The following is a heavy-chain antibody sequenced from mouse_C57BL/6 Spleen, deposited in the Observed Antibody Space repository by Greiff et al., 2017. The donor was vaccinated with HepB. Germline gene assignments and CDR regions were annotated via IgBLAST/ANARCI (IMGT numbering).Heavy chain of an antibody. J-gene: IGHJ1*03. CDR1: GYTFTDYY. V-gene: IGHV1-26*01. CDR3: ARPHYYGSSYGYFDV. CDR2: INPNNGGT. Sequence: EVQLQQSGPELVKPGASVKISCKASGYTFTDYYMNWVKQSHGKSLEWIGDINPNNGGTSYNQKFKGKATLTVDKSSSTAYMELRSLTSEASAVYYCARPHYYGSSYGYFDVWGTGTTVTVSS. D-gene: IGHD1-1*01.